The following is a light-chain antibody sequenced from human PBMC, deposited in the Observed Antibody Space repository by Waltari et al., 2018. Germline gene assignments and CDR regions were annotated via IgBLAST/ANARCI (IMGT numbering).Light chain of an antibody. CDR2: DAS. CDR1: QSIRTY. Sequence: DIQMTQSPTSLSASVGDAVTITCRASQSIRTYVSWYQQKPGKAPRVLIYDASILETGVPSRFSGSGSGTDFTLTISGLQPEDVATYYCQQSYSSPPITFGQGTRLEIK. CDR3: QQSYSSPPIT. V-gene: IGKV1-39*01. J-gene: IGKJ5*01.